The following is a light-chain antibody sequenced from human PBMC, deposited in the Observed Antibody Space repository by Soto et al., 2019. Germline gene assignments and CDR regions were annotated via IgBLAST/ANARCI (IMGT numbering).Light chain of an antibody. CDR3: QQSYVSSFT. CDR1: QSIDTY. Sequence: DIQMTQSPSSLSASVGDRVTITCRASQSIDTYLNWYQQKPGKAPELLIYGASSLQSGVSSRFSGCGSGSDFTLTSSSLQPEDFATYYCQQSYVSSFTFGQGIRLDI. V-gene: IGKV1-39*01. CDR2: GAS. J-gene: IGKJ5*01.